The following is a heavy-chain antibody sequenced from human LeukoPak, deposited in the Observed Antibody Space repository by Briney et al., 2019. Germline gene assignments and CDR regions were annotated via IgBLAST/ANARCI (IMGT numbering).Heavy chain of an antibody. J-gene: IGHJ1*01. Sequence: ASVKVSCKVSGYTLTELSMHWVRQAPGKGLEWMGGFDPEDGETIYAQKFQGRVTMTEDTSTDTAYMEPSSLRSEDTAVYYCATSFHSSGYYLPFQHWGQGTLVTVSS. V-gene: IGHV1-24*01. CDR2: FDPEDGET. CDR3: ATSFHSSGYYLPFQH. D-gene: IGHD3-22*01. CDR1: GYTLTELS.